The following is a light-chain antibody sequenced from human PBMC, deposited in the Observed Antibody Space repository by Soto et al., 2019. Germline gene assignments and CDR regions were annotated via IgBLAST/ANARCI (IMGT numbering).Light chain of an antibody. Sequence: QSVLTQPPSVSAAPGQKVTISCSGSNSNIGNNYVSWYQQFPGTAPKLLIYEVSKRPLGVPDRFSASKSGNTASLTVSGLRAEDEADYYCSSYAGSNNYVFGTGTKLTVL. J-gene: IGLJ1*01. V-gene: IGLV2-8*01. CDR3: SSYAGSNNYV. CDR1: NSNIGNNY. CDR2: EVS.